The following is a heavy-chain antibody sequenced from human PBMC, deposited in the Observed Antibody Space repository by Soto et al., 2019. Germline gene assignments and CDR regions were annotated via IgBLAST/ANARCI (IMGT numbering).Heavy chain of an antibody. Sequence: EEEAPPASVKVSCKASGYTFTSYGISWVRQAPGQGLEWMGWISAYNGNTNYAQKLQGRVTMTTDTSTSTAYMELRSLRSDDTAVYYCARDRLRYYYGSGSYSAIDYWGQGTLVTVSS. CDR2: ISAYNGNT. V-gene: IGHV1-18*04. D-gene: IGHD3-10*01. J-gene: IGHJ4*02. CDR3: ARDRLRYYYGSGSYSAIDY. CDR1: GYTFTSYG.